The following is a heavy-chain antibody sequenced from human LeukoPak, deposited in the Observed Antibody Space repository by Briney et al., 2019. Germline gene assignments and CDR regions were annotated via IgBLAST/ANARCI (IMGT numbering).Heavy chain of an antibody. CDR1: GFTFSSYA. V-gene: IGHV3-30-3*01. D-gene: IGHD6-19*01. J-gene: IGHJ4*02. CDR2: ISYDGSNK. Sequence: PGGALRLSCAASGFTFSSYAMHWVREAPGKGVEWGAVISYDGSNKYYADSVKGRFTISRDNSKNTLYLQMNSLRAEDTAVYYCARGGSGWYFLGPPDLDYWGQGTLVTVSS. CDR3: ARGGSGWYFLGPPDLDY.